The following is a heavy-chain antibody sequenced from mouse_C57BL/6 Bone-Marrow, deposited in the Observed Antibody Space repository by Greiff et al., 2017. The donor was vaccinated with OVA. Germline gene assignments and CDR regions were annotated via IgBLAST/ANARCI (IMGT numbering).Heavy chain of an antibody. CDR1: GFTFSSYG. Sequence: EVKLVESGGDLVKPGGSLKLSCAASGFTFSSYGMSWVRQTPDKRLEWVATISSGGSYTYYPDSVTGRFTISRDNAKNTLYLQMSSLKSEDTAMYYCARRGYYGSPFAYWGQGTLVTVSA. D-gene: IGHD1-1*01. V-gene: IGHV5-6*02. CDR2: ISSGGSYT. CDR3: ARRGYYGSPFAY. J-gene: IGHJ3*01.